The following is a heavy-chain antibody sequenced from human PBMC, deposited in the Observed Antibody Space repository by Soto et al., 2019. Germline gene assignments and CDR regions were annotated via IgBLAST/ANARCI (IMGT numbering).Heavy chain of an antibody. J-gene: IGHJ6*02. CDR3: ARVPPRGYYYYDMDV. V-gene: IGHV3-21*01. CDR1: GFAFRFYT. D-gene: IGHD1-26*01. CDR2: ISSSGAFI. Sequence: GGSLRLSGSGAGFAFRFYTMSWFRKAPGGGLEWVSTISSSGAFIYYADSVEGRFTISRDNAENSLYLQMNSLRAEDTAVYYCARVPPRGYYYYDMDVWGQGTTVT.